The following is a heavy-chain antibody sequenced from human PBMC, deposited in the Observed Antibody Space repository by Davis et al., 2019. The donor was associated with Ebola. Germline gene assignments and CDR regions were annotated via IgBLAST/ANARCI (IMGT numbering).Heavy chain of an antibody. V-gene: IGHV3-33*01. J-gene: IGHJ4*02. D-gene: IGHD5-12*01. Sequence: GESLKISCAASGFTFSSYGMHWVRQAPGKGLEWVALIWYDGSHTYYADSVKGRFTISRDNSKNTLYLQMSSLRVEDTAVYYCVRGTDMVATTPDDYWGQGTLVIVSS. CDR1: GFTFSSYG. CDR3: VRGTDMVATTPDDY. CDR2: IWYDGSHT.